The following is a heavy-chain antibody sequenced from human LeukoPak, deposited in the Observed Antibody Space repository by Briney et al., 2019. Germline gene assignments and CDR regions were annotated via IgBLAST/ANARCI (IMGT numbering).Heavy chain of an antibody. Sequence: GASVKVSCKASGYTFTSYWIGWVRQMPGKGLKGMGTIYPGDPDTRNSPSFQGQVTISADKSISTAYLQWSSLKASDTAMYYCASYSSSWYEDDAFDIWGQGTMVTVSS. V-gene: IGHV5-51*01. CDR3: ASYSSSWYEDDAFDI. J-gene: IGHJ3*02. CDR2: IYPGDPDT. D-gene: IGHD6-13*01. CDR1: GYTFTSYW.